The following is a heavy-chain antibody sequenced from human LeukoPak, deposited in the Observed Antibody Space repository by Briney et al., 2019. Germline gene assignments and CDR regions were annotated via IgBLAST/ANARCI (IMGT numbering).Heavy chain of an antibody. V-gene: IGHV4-59*08. CDR1: GGSISSYY. Sequence: SETLSLTCTVSGGSISSYYWSWIRQPPGKGLEWIGYIYYSGSTNYNPSLKSRVTISVDTSKNQFSLKLSSVTAADTAVYYCARILDFDWLTIDYWGQGTLVTVSS. J-gene: IGHJ4*02. CDR2: IYYSGST. D-gene: IGHD3-9*01. CDR3: ARILDFDWLTIDY.